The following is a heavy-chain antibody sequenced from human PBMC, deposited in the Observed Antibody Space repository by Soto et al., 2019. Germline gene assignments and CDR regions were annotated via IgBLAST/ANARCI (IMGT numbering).Heavy chain of an antibody. CDR2: ISAYNGNT. CDR1: GYTFTSYG. D-gene: IGHD6-13*01. V-gene: IGHV1-18*01. CDR3: ARTFSSSWYGGGTNTYYYYYYGMDV. J-gene: IGHJ6*02. Sequence: ASVKVSCKASGYTFTSYGISWVRQAPGQGLEWMGWISAYNGNTNYAQKLQGRVTMTTDTSTSTAYMELRSPRSDDTAVYYCARTFSSSWYGGGTNTYYYYYYGMDVWGQGTTVTVSS.